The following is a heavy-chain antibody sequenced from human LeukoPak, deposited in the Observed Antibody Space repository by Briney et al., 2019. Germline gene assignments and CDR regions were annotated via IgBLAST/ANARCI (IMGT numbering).Heavy chain of an antibody. CDR2: ISSSGSTI. J-gene: IGHJ4*02. D-gene: IGHD4-17*01. V-gene: IGHV3-11*01. Sequence: PGGSLRLSCAASGFTFSDYYMSWIRQAPGKGLEWVSYISSSGSTIYYADSVKGRFTISRDNAKNSLYLQMNSLRAEDTAVYYCARDWSPTTVTTHFDYWGQGTLVTVSS. CDR1: GFTFSDYY. CDR3: ARDWSPTTVTTHFDY.